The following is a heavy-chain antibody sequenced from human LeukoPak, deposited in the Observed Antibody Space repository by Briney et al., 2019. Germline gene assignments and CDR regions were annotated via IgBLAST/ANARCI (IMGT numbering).Heavy chain of an antibody. Sequence: PGGSLRLSCAASGFTFSSYAMHWVRQAPGKVLEWVAVISYDGSNKYYADSVKGRFTISRDNSKNTLYLQMNILRAEDTAVYYCARDRIVVVVAATLLYWGQGTLVTVSS. J-gene: IGHJ4*02. D-gene: IGHD2-15*01. CDR3: ARDRIVVVVAATLLY. CDR1: GFTFSSYA. V-gene: IGHV3-30-3*01. CDR2: ISYDGSNK.